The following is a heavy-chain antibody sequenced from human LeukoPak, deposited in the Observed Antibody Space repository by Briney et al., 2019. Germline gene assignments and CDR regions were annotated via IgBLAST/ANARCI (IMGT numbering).Heavy chain of an antibody. D-gene: IGHD3-10*01. CDR1: GFTFSSYS. Sequence: GSLSLSCPPSGFTFSSYSMNWVRQAPGTVLEWASSISSSSSYIYYADSVKGRFTISRDNAKNSLYLQMNSLRAEDTAVYCCARDRGPSSYGSGSYAYWGQGTLVTVSS. J-gene: IGHJ4*02. CDR2: ISSSSSYI. V-gene: IGHV3-21*01. CDR3: ARDRGPSSYGSGSYAY.